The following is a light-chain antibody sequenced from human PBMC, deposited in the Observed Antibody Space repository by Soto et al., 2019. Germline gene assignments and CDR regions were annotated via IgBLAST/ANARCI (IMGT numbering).Light chain of an antibody. Sequence: QSVLTQPPSVSGSPGQSVTISCTGTSSDVGSYNRVSWYQQPPGTAPKVIIYEVSNRPSGVPDRFSGSKSGNTASLTISGLQPEDEADYYCYSFTSINTYVFGTGTKVTVL. CDR1: SSDVGSYNR. J-gene: IGLJ1*01. CDR2: EVS. CDR3: YSFTSINTYV. V-gene: IGLV2-18*02.